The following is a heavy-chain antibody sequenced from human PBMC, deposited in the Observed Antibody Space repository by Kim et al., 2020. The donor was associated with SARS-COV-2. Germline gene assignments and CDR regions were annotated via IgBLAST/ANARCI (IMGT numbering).Heavy chain of an antibody. Sequence: DSVKGRFTISRDNSKNTLYLQMNSLRAEDTAVYYCAKDQESQNYYYGMDVWGQGTTVTVSS. CDR3: AKDQESQNYYYGMDV. J-gene: IGHJ6*02. V-gene: IGHV3-33*06.